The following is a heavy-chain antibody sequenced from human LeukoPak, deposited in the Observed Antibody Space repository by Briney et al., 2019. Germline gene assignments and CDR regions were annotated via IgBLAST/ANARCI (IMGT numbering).Heavy chain of an antibody. V-gene: IGHV5-51*01. J-gene: IGHJ4*02. CDR3: ARSTYFDFWSGYSPFDY. D-gene: IGHD3-3*01. Sequence: GESLKISCKGSGYTFTSYWIGWVRQMPGKGLEWMGIIYPGDSDTRYNPSFQGQVTISADKSISTAYLQWSSLKASDTAMYYCARSTYFDFWSGYSPFDYWGQGTLVTVSS. CDR2: IYPGDSDT. CDR1: GYTFTSYW.